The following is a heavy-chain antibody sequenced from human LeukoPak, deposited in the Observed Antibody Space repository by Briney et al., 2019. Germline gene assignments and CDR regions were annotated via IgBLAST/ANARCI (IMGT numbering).Heavy chain of an antibody. V-gene: IGHV4-39*01. J-gene: IGHJ4*02. CDR1: GASIYTSSSY. CDR3: TTSRTNDCSSPSCYTDY. D-gene: IGHD2-2*02. CDR2: VYYTGST. Sequence: SESLSLTCTVSGASIYTSSSYWGWIRQPPGKGLEWIASVYYTGSTYYSPSLKSRATISVDTSKNQFSLELNSVTAADTAVYYCTTSRTNDCSSPSCYTDYWGQGTLVTVSS.